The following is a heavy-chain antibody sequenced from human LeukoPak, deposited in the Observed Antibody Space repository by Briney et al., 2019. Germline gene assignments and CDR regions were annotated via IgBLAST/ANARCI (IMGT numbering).Heavy chain of an antibody. J-gene: IGHJ4*02. V-gene: IGHV3-33*08. CDR3: ARDPDSSGYYYSPGY. D-gene: IGHD3-22*01. Sequence: PGGSLRLSCAASGFSISRYSMNWVRQAPGKGLEWVAVIRYDGSNKYYADSVKGRFTISRDNSKNTLYLQMNSLRAEDTAVYYCARDPDSSGYYYSPGYWGQGTLVTVSS. CDR1: GFSISRYS. CDR2: IRYDGSNK.